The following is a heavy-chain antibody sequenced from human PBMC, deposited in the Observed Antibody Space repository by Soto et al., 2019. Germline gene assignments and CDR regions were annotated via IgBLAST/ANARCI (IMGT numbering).Heavy chain of an antibody. CDR1: GGSFSGYY. D-gene: IGHD3-10*01. Sequence: QVQLQQWGAGLLKPSETLSLTCAVYGGSFSGYYWSWIRQPPGKGLEWIGEINHSGSTNYNPSLKGRVTISVDTSKNQFSLKLSSVTAADTAVYYCARGGGQLLWFGELLYWGQGTLVTVSS. J-gene: IGHJ4*02. V-gene: IGHV4-34*01. CDR3: ARGGGQLLWFGELLY. CDR2: INHSGST.